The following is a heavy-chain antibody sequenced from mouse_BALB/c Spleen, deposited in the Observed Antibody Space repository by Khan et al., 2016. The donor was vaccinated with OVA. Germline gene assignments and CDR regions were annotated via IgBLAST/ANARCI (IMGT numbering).Heavy chain of an antibody. D-gene: IGHD2-10*01. CDR3: ARQPYYHYYIMDY. Sequence: VQLQESGPGLVAPSQSLSITCTISGFSLTDYGIHWVRQPPGKGLEWLMVIWSDGTTTYNSALKSRLSISKDNSKSQVFLKMNSLQTDDTAMYFCARQPYYHYYIMDYWGQGTSVTVSP. CDR1: GFSLTDYG. V-gene: IGHV2-6-1*01. CDR2: IWSDGTT. J-gene: IGHJ4*01.